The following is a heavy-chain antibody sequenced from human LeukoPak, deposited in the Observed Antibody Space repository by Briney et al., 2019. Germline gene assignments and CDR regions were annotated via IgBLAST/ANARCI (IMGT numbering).Heavy chain of an antibody. J-gene: IGHJ5*02. D-gene: IGHD2-8*01. CDR1: GFTFRTYW. CDR2: ISGDGSIT. Sequence: GGSLRLSCAASGFTFRTYWMHWVRQTPGKGLVCVSRISGDGSITIYADSVKGRFTISRDNAENTLFLQMNSLRVDDTAVYYCARGYASGGLGNSFDPWGQGTLVTVSS. V-gene: IGHV3-74*01. CDR3: ARGYASGGLGNSFDP.